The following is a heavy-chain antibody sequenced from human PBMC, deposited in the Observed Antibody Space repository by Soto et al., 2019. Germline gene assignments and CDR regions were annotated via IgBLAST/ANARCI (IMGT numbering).Heavy chain of an antibody. CDR1: GGTFSSYA. D-gene: IGHD2-2*01. J-gene: IGHJ4*02. CDR2: IIPIFGTA. Sequence: GASVKVSCQASGGTFSSYAISWVRQAPGQGLEWMGGIIPIFGTANYAQKFQGRVTITADESTSTAYMELSSLRSEDTAVYYCARDICRRTSGYSWDRGRDFDFWGQGALVT. CDR3: ARDICRRTSGYSWDRGRDFDF. V-gene: IGHV1-69*13.